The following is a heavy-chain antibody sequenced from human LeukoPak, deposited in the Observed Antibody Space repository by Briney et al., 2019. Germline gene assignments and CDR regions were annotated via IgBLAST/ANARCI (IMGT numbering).Heavy chain of an antibody. CDR3: ASQIWLGELFAHY. J-gene: IGHJ4*02. V-gene: IGHV3-74*01. D-gene: IGHD3-10*01. CDR2: INSDGSTT. CDR1: GSTFSSYW. Sequence: GGSLRLSCEATGSTFSSYWMHWVRQSPGKGLVWGPRINSDGSTTDYADSVKGRFTISRDNAKNTLYLQMNSLRVEDTAVYYCASQIWLGELFAHYWGRGTLVTVSS.